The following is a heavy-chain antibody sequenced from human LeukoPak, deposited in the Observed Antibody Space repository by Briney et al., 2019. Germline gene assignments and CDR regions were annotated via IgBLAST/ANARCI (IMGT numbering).Heavy chain of an antibody. CDR3: AREGSPNDAFDI. J-gene: IGHJ3*02. CDR1: GGTFISYA. CDR2: IIPIFGTA. V-gene: IGHV1-69*01. Sequence: GSSVKVSCKASGGTFISYAISWVRQAPGQGLEWMGGIIPIFGTANYAQKFQGRVTITADESTSTAYMELSSLRSEDTAVYYCAREGSPNDAFDIWGQGTMVTVSS.